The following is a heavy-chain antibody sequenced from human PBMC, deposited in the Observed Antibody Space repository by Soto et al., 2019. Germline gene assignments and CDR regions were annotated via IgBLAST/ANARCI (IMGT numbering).Heavy chain of an antibody. D-gene: IGHD2-21*01. CDR1: GGTFSSFT. J-gene: IGHJ6*01. CDR3: AKNRRAYSDSYLDYAMDV. CDR2: IIPIYGTA. V-gene: IGHV1-69*13. Sequence: SVQLSCKASGGTFSSFTISWVRQAPGQGLEWMGGIIPIYGTANYAQKFQGRVTITADASTRTAYMELSSLRSEDTAVYYCAKNRRAYSDSYLDYAMDV.